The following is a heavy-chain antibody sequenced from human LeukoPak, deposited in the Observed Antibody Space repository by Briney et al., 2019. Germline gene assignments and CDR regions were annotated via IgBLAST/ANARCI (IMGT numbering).Heavy chain of an antibody. D-gene: IGHD3-10*01. CDR1: GGSIGSTNYY. CDR2: IYYSGST. CDR3: ASFPLYGSGSYYDDFDY. J-gene: IGHJ4*02. V-gene: IGHV4-39*01. Sequence: SETLSLTCTVSGGSIGSTNYYWGWIRQPPGKGLEWIGSIYYSGSTYYNPSLKSRVTISVDTSKNQFSLKLSSVTAADTAVYYCASFPLYGSGSYYDDFDYWGQGTLVTVSS.